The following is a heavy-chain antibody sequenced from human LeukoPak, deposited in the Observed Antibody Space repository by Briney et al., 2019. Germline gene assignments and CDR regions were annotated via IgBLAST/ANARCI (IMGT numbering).Heavy chain of an antibody. CDR2: IWYDGSNK. Sequence: GGSLRLSCAASGFTFSSYGMHWVRQAPGKGLEWVAVIWYDGSNKYYADSVKGRFTISRDNSKNTLYLQMNSLRAEDTAAYYCARERTNVGYYFDYWGQGTLVTVSS. J-gene: IGHJ4*02. V-gene: IGHV3-33*01. CDR1: GFTFSSYG. D-gene: IGHD1-14*01. CDR3: ARERTNVGYYFDY.